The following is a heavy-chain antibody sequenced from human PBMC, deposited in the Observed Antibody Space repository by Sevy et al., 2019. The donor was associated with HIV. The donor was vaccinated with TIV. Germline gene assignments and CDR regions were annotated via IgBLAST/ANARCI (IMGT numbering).Heavy chain of an antibody. CDR3: AGENAWGRCYS. CDR2: IYYNSHI. D-gene: IGHD1-26*01. J-gene: IGHJ4*02. CDR1: GGSITSLY. V-gene: IGHV4-59*11. Sequence: SETLSLTCTVSGGSITSLYWNWIRQPPGKGLEWIATIYYNSHINWNPSLKSRVTLSLATSKNQFSLRLISVTAADTAMYYCAGENAWGRCYSWGQGTLVTVSS.